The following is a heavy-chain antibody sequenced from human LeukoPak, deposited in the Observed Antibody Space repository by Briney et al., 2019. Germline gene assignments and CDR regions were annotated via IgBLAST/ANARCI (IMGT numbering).Heavy chain of an antibody. Sequence: ASVKVSCKLSGDTLTELSMHWVRQSPGKGLEWMGGFVPEDGETIYAQKFQGRVTMTEDTSTDAAYMELSSLRSDDTAVYFCATLPRGHLFDSWGQGTLVTVSS. CDR1: GDTLTELS. V-gene: IGHV1-24*01. CDR2: FVPEDGET. CDR3: ATLPRGHLFDS. D-gene: IGHD3-10*01. J-gene: IGHJ4*02.